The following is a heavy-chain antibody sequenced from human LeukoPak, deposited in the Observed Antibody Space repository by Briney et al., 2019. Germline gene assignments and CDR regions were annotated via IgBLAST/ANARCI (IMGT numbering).Heavy chain of an antibody. CDR1: GYSISSGHF. Sequence: PSETLSLTCTVSGYSISSGHFWGWTRQPPGKGLEWVSFIGGSGSTIYYADSVKGRFTISRDNALNSLYLQMNSLRAEDTAVYYCARDTTHADGWGQGTLVTVSS. J-gene: IGHJ4*02. CDR2: IGGSGSTI. V-gene: IGHV3-11*04. D-gene: IGHD1-1*01. CDR3: ARDTTHADG.